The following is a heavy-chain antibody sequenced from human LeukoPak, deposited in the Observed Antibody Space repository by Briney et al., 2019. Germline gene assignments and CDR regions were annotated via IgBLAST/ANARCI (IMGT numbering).Heavy chain of an antibody. V-gene: IGHV4-59*02. D-gene: IGHD1-26*01. J-gene: IGHJ5*02. CDR2: IHDSGST. CDR3: ARGVGATTWNWFDP. CDR1: GGSVRTYY. Sequence: SEPLSLPCTVSGGSVRTYYWSWLRQPPGKGLEWIGYIHDSGSTNYNPSLKSRVTISVDTSKNQFSLKLSSVTAADTAVYYCARGVGATTWNWFDPWGQGTRVTVSS.